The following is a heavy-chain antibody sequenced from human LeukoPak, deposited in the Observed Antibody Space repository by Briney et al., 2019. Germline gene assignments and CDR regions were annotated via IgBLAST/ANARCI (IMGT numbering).Heavy chain of an antibody. Sequence: SETLSLTCTVSGGSISSYYWSWIRQPPGKGLEWIGYIYTSGSTNYNPSLKSLVTISVETSKNQFSLKLSSVTAADMAVYYCARHGTYYDFWSGPYYYYYYMDVWGKGTTVTVSS. J-gene: IGHJ6*03. CDR2: IYTSGST. D-gene: IGHD3-3*01. CDR3: ARHGTYYDFWSGPYYYYYYMDV. CDR1: GGSISSYY. V-gene: IGHV4-4*09.